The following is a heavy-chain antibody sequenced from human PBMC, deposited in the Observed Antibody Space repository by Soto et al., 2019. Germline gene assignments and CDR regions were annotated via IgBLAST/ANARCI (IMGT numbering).Heavy chain of an antibody. J-gene: IGHJ3*02. CDR2: INHSGST. CDR1: GGSFSGYY. D-gene: IGHD5-12*01. Sequence: SETLSLTCAVYGGSFSGYYWSWIRQPPGKGPEWIGEINHSGSTNYNPSLKSRVTISVDTSKNQFSLKLSFVTAADTAVYYCARRKWLRDGAFDIWGQGTMVTVSS. V-gene: IGHV4-34*01. CDR3: ARRKWLRDGAFDI.